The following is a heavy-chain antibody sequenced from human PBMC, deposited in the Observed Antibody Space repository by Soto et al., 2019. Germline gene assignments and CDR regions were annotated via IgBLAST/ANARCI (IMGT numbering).Heavy chain of an antibody. J-gene: IGHJ6*02. D-gene: IGHD5-18*01. CDR1: GFTFSSYS. CDR3: ARAPSQNDAAWDTAIGYYYYYCMDV. V-gene: IGHV3-21*01. Sequence: GGSLRLSCAASGFTFSSYSMNWVRQAPGKGLEWVSSISSSSSYIYYADSVKGRFTISIDNAKNSLYLQMNSLRAEDTAVYYFARAPSQNDAAWDTAIGYYYYYCMDVWGQGTTVTVSS. CDR2: ISSSSSYI.